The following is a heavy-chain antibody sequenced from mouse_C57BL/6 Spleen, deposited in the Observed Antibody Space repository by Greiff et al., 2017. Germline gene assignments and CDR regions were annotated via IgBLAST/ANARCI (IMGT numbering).Heavy chain of an antibody. V-gene: IGHV3-6*01. CDR2: ISYDGSN. CDR3: AREGYDYDGFFDY. Sequence: EVQLQQSGPGLVKPSQSLSLTCSVTGYSITSGYYWNWIRQFPGNKLEWMGYISYDGSNNYNPSLKNRISITRDTSKNQFFLKLNSVTTEDTATYYCAREGYDYDGFFDYWGQGTTLTVSS. D-gene: IGHD2-4*01. J-gene: IGHJ2*01. CDR1: GYSITSGYY.